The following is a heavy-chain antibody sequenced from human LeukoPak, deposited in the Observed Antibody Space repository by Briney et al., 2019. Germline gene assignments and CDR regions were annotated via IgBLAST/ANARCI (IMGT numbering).Heavy chain of an antibody. CDR2: INHSGST. CDR1: GGSFSGYY. D-gene: IGHD3-3*01. J-gene: IGHJ4*02. V-gene: IGHV4-34*01. CDR3: ARGYDFWRLDY. Sequence: SETLSLTCAVYGGSFSGYYWSWIRQPPGKGLEWIGEINHSGSTNYNPSLKSRVTISVGTSKNQFSLRLSSVTAADTAVYYCARGYDFWRLDYWGQGTLVTVSS.